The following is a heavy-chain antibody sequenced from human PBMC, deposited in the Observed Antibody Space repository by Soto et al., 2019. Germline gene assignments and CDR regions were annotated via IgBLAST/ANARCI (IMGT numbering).Heavy chain of an antibody. D-gene: IGHD6-13*01. CDR3: ARPPEGMADYYYYMDV. Sequence: QVQLVQSGAEVKKPGSSVKVSCKASGGTFSSYTISWVRQAPGQGLEWMGRIILILGIANYAQKFQGRVKITADKSTSTAYMELSSLRSEDTAVYYCARPPEGMADYYYYMDVWGKGTTVTVSS. CDR2: IILILGIA. CDR1: GGTFSSYT. V-gene: IGHV1-69*02. J-gene: IGHJ6*03.